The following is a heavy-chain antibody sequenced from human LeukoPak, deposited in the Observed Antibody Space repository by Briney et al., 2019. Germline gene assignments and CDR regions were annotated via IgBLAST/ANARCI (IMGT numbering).Heavy chain of an antibody. CDR2: INHSGST. CDR1: GGSFSGYY. Sequence: PSETLSLTCAVYGGSFSGYYWSWIRQPPGKGLEWIGEINHSGSTNYNPSLKSRVTISVDTSKNQFSLKLSSVTAADTAVYYCARHVGWLGISYYYYYMDVWGKGTTVTISS. CDR3: ARHVGWLGISYYYYYMDV. V-gene: IGHV4-34*01. D-gene: IGHD6-19*01. J-gene: IGHJ6*03.